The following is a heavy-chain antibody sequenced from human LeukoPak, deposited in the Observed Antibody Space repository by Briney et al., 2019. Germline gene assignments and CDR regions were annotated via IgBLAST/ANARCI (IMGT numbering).Heavy chain of an antibody. CDR2: ISAYNGNT. V-gene: IGHV1-18*01. D-gene: IGHD6-13*01. Sequence: ASVKVSCKASGYTFTSYGISWVRQAPGHGLEWMGWISAYNGNTNYAQKLQGRVTMTTDTSTSTAYMELKSLRSDDTAVYYCARAYSSSWYCDYWGQGTLVTVSS. CDR3: ARAYSSSWYCDY. J-gene: IGHJ4*02. CDR1: GYTFTSYG.